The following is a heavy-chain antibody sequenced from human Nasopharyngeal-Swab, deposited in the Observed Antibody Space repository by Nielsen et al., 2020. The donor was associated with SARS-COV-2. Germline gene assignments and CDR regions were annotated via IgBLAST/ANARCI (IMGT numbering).Heavy chain of an antibody. CDR3: ARDFPTPPYYDFWSGLQLDY. CDR2: ISSSSSYI. Sequence: GGSLRLSCAASGFTFSSYSMNWVRQAPGKGLEWVPSISSSSSYIYYADSVKGRFTISRDNAKNSLYLQMNSLRAEDTAVYYCARDFPTPPYYDFWSGLQLDYWGQGTLVTVSS. D-gene: IGHD3-3*01. J-gene: IGHJ4*02. V-gene: IGHV3-21*01. CDR1: GFTFSSYS.